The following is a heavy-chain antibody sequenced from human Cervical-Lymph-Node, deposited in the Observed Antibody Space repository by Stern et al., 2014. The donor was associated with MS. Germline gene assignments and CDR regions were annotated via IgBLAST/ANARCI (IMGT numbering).Heavy chain of an antibody. D-gene: IGHD4-23*01. CDR2: IIPMFGTI. CDR1: GGTFTSYA. J-gene: IGHJ2*01. CDR3: ARDGRGNFFYFDL. V-gene: IGHV1-69*01. Sequence: VQLVQSGAGLKTPGSSVRISCKASGGTFTSYAINWVRQAPGQGPEWLGGIIPMFGTINYAQNFQGRVTISADESTGTAYMELTGLTSEDTAVFYCARDGRGNFFYFDLWGRGTLVTVSS.